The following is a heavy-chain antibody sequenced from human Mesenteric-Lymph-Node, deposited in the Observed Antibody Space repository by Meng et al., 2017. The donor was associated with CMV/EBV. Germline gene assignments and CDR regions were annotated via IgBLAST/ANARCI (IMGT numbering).Heavy chain of an antibody. V-gene: IGHV1-2*06. CDR2: IAAYTGVT. D-gene: IGHD1-14*01. CDR1: GYTFTGHG. CDR3: ARGGATGVFDF. J-gene: IGHJ4*02. Sequence: SCKTSGYTFTGHGLHWLRQAPGQGLEWMGRIAAYTGVTDYVQRFQDRVFMTRDTSISTVYMELSGLRSDDTAMYFCARGGATGVFDFWGQGTLVTVSS.